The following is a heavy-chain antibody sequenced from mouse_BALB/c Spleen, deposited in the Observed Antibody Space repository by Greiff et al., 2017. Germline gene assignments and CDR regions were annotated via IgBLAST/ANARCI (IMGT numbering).Heavy chain of an antibody. CDR3: TNDPYYFDY. Sequence: EVKVVESGGGLVKPGGSLKLSCAASGFTFSSYTMSWVRQTPEKRLEWVATISSGGSYTYYPDSVKGRFTISRDNAKNTLYLQMSSLKSEDTAMYYCTNDPYYFDYWGQGTTLTVSS. CDR2: ISSGGSYT. CDR1: GFTFSSYT. J-gene: IGHJ2*01. V-gene: IGHV5-6-4*01.